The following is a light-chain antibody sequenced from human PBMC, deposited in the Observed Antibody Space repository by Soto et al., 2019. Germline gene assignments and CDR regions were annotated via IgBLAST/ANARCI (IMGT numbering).Light chain of an antibody. CDR3: CSYAGGYTHAV. Sequence: QSALTQPHSVSGPPGQSVSISCSGTSSDVGTYNYVSWYQQHPGKAPKLMIYDVSKRPSGVPDRFSGSKSGNTASLTISGLQAEDEADYYCCSYAGGYTHAVFGGGTQLTVL. CDR2: DVS. J-gene: IGLJ2*01. V-gene: IGLV2-11*01. CDR1: SSDVGTYNY.